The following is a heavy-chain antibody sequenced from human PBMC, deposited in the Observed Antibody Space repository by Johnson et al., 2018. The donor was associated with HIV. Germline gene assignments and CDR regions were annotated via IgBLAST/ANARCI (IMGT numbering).Heavy chain of an antibody. CDR3: AKGRVGTTWQPGEAFDI. D-gene: IGHD1-26*01. Sequence: EVQLMESGGGLVQPGRSLRLSCAASGFTFDDYAMHWVRQAPGKGLEWVSGISWNSGSIAYADSVKGRFTISRDNDKNSLYLQMNSLISEDTALYYCAKGRVGTTWQPGEAFDIWGQGTMVTVSS. V-gene: IGHV3-9*01. J-gene: IGHJ3*02. CDR2: ISWNSGSI. CDR1: GFTFDDYA.